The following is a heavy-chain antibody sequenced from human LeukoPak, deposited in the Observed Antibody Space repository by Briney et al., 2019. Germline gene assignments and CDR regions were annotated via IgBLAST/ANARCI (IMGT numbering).Heavy chain of an antibody. CDR2: ISWNSGSI. V-gene: IGHV3-9*01. CDR1: GFTFDDYA. J-gene: IGHJ4*02. D-gene: IGHD3-10*01. Sequence: QPGRSLRLSCAASGFTFDDYAMHWVRQAPGKGLEWVPGISWNSGSIGYADSVKGRFTISRDNAKNSLYLQMNSLRAEDTALYYCAKDIEGYGSGSLFDYWGQGTLVTVSS. CDR3: AKDIEGYGSGSLFDY.